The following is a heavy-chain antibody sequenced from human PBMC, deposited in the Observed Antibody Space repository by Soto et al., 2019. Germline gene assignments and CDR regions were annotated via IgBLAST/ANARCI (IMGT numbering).Heavy chain of an antibody. J-gene: IGHJ3*02. D-gene: IGHD2-21*02. CDR2: IYHSGST. CDR1: GGSISSSNW. V-gene: IGHV4-4*02. Sequence: QVQLQESGPGLVKPSGTLSLTCAVSGGSISSSNWWSWVRQPPGKGLEWIGVIYHSGSTNYNPSLKSRVTISVDKSKNQFSLKLSSVTAADTAVYYCARASAPGYYCGGDCDAFDIWGQGTMVTVSS. CDR3: ARASAPGYYCGGDCDAFDI.